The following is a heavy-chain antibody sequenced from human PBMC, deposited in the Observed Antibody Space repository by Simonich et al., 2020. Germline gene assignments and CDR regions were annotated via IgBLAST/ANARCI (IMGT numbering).Heavy chain of an antibody. D-gene: IGHD6-13*01. Sequence: QVQLQESGPGLVKPSETLSLTCAVSGYSISSGYYWGWIRQPPEKGLEWIGSIYHDGSTYYNPSLKSRVTRSVDTSKNQFSLKLSSVTAADTAVYYCARVGYSNYYYYGMDVWGQGTTVTVSS. V-gene: IGHV4-38-2*01. J-gene: IGHJ6*02. CDR1: GYSISSGYY. CDR3: ARVGYSNYYYYGMDV. CDR2: IYHDGST.